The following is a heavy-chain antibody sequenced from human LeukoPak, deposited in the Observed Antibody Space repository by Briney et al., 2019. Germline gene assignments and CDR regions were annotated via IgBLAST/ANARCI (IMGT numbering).Heavy chain of an antibody. D-gene: IGHD1-20*01. CDR3: ANRYSWNDSQSNVFDI. J-gene: IGHJ3*02. CDR1: GYTLTGYS. CDR2: INPNSGGT. Sequence: ASVKVSCKASGYTLTGYSFHWVRQAPGQGLEWMGWINPNSGGTNYAHKFQGRVTMTRDTSISAAYMELSRLRSDDTAVYYCANRYSWNDSQSNVFDIWGQGTMLTVSS. V-gene: IGHV1-2*02.